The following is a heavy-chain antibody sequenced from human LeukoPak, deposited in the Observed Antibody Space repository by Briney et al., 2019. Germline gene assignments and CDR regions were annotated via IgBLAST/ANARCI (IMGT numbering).Heavy chain of an antibody. CDR2: INHGGST. CDR3: AREGRMSMGIEY. CDR1: GGSLSGYY. Sequence: SETLSLTCAVYGGSLSGYYWSWIRQSPGKGLEWIGEINHGGSTNYNPSLKSRVTMSADTSKNHFSLKLSSVTAADTAVYFCAREGRMSMGIEYWGQGTLVTVSS. J-gene: IGHJ4*02. V-gene: IGHV4-34*01. D-gene: IGHD4/OR15-4a*01.